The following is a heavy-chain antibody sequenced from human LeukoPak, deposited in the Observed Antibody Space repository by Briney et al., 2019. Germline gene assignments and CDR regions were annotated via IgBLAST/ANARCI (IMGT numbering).Heavy chain of an antibody. D-gene: IGHD4-17*01. CDR1: GGSISSGGYS. J-gene: IGHJ4*02. Sequence: SETLSLTCAVSGGSISSGGYSWSWIRQPPGKGLEWIGYIYYSGSTYYNPSLKSRVTISVDTSKNQFSLKLSSVTAADTAVYYCARETLTVTTVFFDYWGQGTLVTVSS. CDR3: ARETLTVTTVFFDY. CDR2: IYYSGST. V-gene: IGHV4-30-2*05.